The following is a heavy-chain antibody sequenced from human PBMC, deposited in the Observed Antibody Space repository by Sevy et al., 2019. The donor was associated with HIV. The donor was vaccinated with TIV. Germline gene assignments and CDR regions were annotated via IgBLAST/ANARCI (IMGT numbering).Heavy chain of an antibody. V-gene: IGHV3-30-3*01. CDR2: ISYDGSET. CDR3: VREGAPYRNVRYCSGNNCYYNWFDP. D-gene: IGHD2-15*01. Sequence: GGSLRLSCAGSGFTFSDYAMHWVRQAPGEGLEWVAVISYDGSETYYADSVKGRFTISRDNSEDTLDLQMNGLRAGDTAVYYCVREGAPYRNVRYCSGNNCYYNWFDPWGQGTQVTVSS. CDR1: GFTFSDYA. J-gene: IGHJ5*02.